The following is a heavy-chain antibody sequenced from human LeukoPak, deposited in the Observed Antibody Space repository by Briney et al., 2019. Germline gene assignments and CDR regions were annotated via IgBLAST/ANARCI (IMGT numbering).Heavy chain of an antibody. CDR1: GYTFSTYS. CDR2: ISYSSSYI. CDR3: ARITLQGPYGMDV. J-gene: IGHJ6*02. D-gene: IGHD3-16*01. V-gene: IGHV3-21*01. Sequence: GGSLRFSCVVSGYTFSTYSMDWVRQAPGKGLEWVSSISYSSSYIFYTDSVKGRFTISRDDAKNSLFLQMNSLRAEDTAVYYCARITLQGPYGMDVWGQGTTVTVSS.